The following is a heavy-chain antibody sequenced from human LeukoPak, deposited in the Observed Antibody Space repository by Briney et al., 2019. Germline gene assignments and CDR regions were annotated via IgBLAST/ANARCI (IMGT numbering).Heavy chain of an antibody. V-gene: IGHV1-69*13. CDR1: GYTFTGHY. J-gene: IGHJ4*02. D-gene: IGHD3-22*01. CDR3: AREGGPPGYDSSGRHFDY. Sequence: SVKVSCKASGYTFTGHYIYWVRQAPGQGLEWMGGIIPIFGTANYAQKFQGRVTITADESTSTAYMELSSLRSEDTAVYYCAREGGPPGYDSSGRHFDYWGQGTLVTVSS. CDR2: IIPIFGTA.